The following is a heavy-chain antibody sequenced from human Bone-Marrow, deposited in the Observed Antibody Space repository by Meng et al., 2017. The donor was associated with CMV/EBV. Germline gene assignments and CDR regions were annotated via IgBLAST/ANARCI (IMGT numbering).Heavy chain of an antibody. J-gene: IGHJ4*02. CDR1: GFTVSSNY. D-gene: IGHD2/OR15-2a*01. Sequence: GGSLRLSCAASGFTVSSNYMSWVRQAPGKGLEWVSVIYSGGSTYYADSVKGRFSISRDNSENTLYLQMNSLRAEDTAIYYCARDLEYCIYTTCYGMGYWGQGTPVTVSS. CDR3: ARDLEYCIYTTCYGMGY. V-gene: IGHV3-53*05. CDR2: IYSGGST.